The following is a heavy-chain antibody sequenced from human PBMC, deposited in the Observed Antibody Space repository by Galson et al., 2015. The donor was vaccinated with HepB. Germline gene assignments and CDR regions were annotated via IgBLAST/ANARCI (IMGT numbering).Heavy chain of an antibody. J-gene: IGHJ4*02. Sequence: ETLSLTCAVYGGSFSGYYWSWIRQPPGKGLEWIGEINHSGSTNYNPSLKSRVTISVDTSKNQFSLKLSSVTAADTAVYYCAAQLAAAGTWGQGTLVTVSS. CDR3: AAQLAAAGT. V-gene: IGHV4-34*01. CDR1: GGSFSGYY. D-gene: IGHD6-13*01. CDR2: INHSGST.